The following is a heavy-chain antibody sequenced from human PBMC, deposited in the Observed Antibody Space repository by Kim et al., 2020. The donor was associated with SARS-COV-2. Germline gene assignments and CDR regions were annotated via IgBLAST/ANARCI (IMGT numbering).Heavy chain of an antibody. CDR1: GYTFTNYC. J-gene: IGHJ6*03. D-gene: IGHD2-2*01. V-gene: IGHV1-18*01. Sequence: ASVKVSCKASGYTFTNYCISWMRQAPGQGLEWMGWISTYNGNTNYAQRLNDRVTMTTDTSTGTAYMEVRSLRADDTAVYVCARGATVLPVGKHYYYLMDVWGKGPTVTVS. CDR3: ARGATVLPVGKHYYYLMDV. CDR2: ISTYNGNT.